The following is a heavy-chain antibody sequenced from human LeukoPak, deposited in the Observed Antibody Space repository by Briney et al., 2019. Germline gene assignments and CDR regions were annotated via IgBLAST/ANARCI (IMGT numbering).Heavy chain of an antibody. J-gene: IGHJ1*01. V-gene: IGHV3-33*01. CDR3: AGEEDLRELRGGREFFQY. D-gene: IGHD3-10*01. Sequence: PGGSLRLSCAASGFTFNEFGVHWVRQAPGQGLEWVAVVWYDGSKKYYADSVKGRFTISRDNSKNTVYLQMNSLRVEDTAVYYCAGEEDLRELRGGREFFQYWGQGTLVTVSS. CDR1: GFTFNEFG. CDR2: VWYDGSKK.